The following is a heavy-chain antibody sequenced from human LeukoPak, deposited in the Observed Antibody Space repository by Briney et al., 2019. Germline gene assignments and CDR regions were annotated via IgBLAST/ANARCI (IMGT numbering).Heavy chain of an antibody. V-gene: IGHV1-69*05. Sequence: SVKVSCKASGGTFSSYAISWVRQAPGQGLEWMGRIIPISGTANYAQKFQGRVTITTDESTSTAYMELSSLRSEDAAVYYCALVVVTAMSYDAFDIWGQGTMVTVSS. CDR3: ALVVVTAMSYDAFDI. D-gene: IGHD2-21*02. CDR2: IIPISGTA. CDR1: GGTFSSYA. J-gene: IGHJ3*02.